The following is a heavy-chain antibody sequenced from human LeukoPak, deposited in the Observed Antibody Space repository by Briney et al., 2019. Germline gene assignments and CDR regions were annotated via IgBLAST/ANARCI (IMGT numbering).Heavy chain of an antibody. CDR1: GFTFSSYW. Sequence: GGSLRLSCVASGFTFSSYWMTWVRQAPGKGLDWVAFVRYDGNNPYYSASVKGRFTISRDNSKNTVLLQMNNLRLEDAAVYYCARGSRYGDYPYYCDFWGQGTLVTVSS. CDR2: VRYDGNNP. CDR3: ARGSRYGDYPYYCDF. J-gene: IGHJ4*02. V-gene: IGHV3-30*02. D-gene: IGHD4-17*01.